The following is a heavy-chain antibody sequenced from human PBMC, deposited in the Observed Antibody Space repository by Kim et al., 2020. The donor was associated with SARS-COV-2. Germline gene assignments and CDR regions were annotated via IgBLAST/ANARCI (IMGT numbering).Heavy chain of an antibody. D-gene: IGHD2-21*01. Sequence: GGSLRLSCTASGFTFSSYVMSWVRQTPEKGLEWLSSISGSGGGTYYADSVKGRFTISRDNSKNTLFLQMNSLSAGDTALYYCAKYCVADDCYSGFDPWGQGTLVTVSS. V-gene: IGHV3-23*01. CDR1: GFTFSSYV. CDR3: AKYCVADDCYSGFDP. CDR2: ISGSGGGT. J-gene: IGHJ5*02.